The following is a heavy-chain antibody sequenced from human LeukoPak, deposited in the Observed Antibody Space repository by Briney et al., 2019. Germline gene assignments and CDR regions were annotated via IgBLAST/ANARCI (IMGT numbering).Heavy chain of an antibody. V-gene: IGHV3-30*02. CDR1: GFTFTSYG. J-gene: IGHJ3*02. D-gene: IGHD4-23*01. CDR3: AKDLGNILYDAFDI. CDR2: IRYDGTNK. Sequence: PGGSLRLPCAASGFTFTSYGMHWVRQAPGKGLEWVAFIRYDGTNKYYADSVKGRFTTSKDNSKNTLYLQMNSLRAEDTAVYYCAKDLGNILYDAFDIWGQGTMVTVSS.